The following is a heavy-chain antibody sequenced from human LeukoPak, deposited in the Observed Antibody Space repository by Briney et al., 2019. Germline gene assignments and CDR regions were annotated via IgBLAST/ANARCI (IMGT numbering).Heavy chain of an antibody. D-gene: IGHD3-10*01. CDR2: IYYSGST. J-gene: IGHJ2*01. CDR1: GGSISSHY. Sequence: SETLSLTCTVSGGSISSHYWSWSRQPPGKGLEWIGYIYYSGSTNYNPSLKSRVTLSVDTSKNQFSLKLSSVTAADTAVYYCARDVLLWFGELSARYFDLWGRGTLVTVSS. CDR3: ARDVLLWFGELSARYFDL. V-gene: IGHV4-59*11.